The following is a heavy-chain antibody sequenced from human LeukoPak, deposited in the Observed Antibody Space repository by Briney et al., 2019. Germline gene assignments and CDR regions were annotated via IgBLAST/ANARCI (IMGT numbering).Heavy chain of an antibody. Sequence: GGSLRLSCAASGFTFSTYEMNWVRQAPGKGLEWVSYITSSGSTIYYADSVKGRFTISRDNAKNSLYLQMNSLRAEDTAVYYCAREGQTYFGSNGYYRIDAFDIWGQGTMVTVSS. V-gene: IGHV3-48*03. CDR2: ITSSGSTI. J-gene: IGHJ3*02. CDR1: GFTFSTYE. CDR3: AREGQTYFGSNGYYRIDAFDI. D-gene: IGHD3-22*01.